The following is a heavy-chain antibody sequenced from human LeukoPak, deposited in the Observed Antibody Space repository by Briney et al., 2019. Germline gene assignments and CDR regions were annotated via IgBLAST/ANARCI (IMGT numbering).Heavy chain of an antibody. D-gene: IGHD3-16*01. CDR1: GGSISSGGYY. V-gene: IGHV4-31*03. Sequence: PSETLSLTCTVSGGSISSGGYYWSWISQHPGKGLEWIGYIYYSGSTYYNPSLKSRVTISVDTSKNQFSLKLSSVTAADTAVYYCARSKKVMNWFDPWGQGTLVTVSS. J-gene: IGHJ5*02. CDR3: ARSKKVMNWFDP. CDR2: IYYSGST.